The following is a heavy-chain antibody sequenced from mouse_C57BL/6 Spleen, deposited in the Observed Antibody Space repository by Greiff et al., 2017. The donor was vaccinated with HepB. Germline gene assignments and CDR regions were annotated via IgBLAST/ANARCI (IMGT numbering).Heavy chain of an antibody. V-gene: IGHV3-6*01. J-gene: IGHJ4*01. D-gene: IGHD1-1*01. CDR2: ISYDGSN. CDR3: ARSQLRGAMDY. CDR1: GYSITSGYY. Sequence: EVQLQESGPGLVKPSQSLSLTCSVTGYSITSGYYWNWIRQFPGNKLEWMGYISYDGSNNYNPSLKNRISITRDTSKNQFFLKLNSVTTEDTATYYCARSQLRGAMDYWGQGTSVTVSS.